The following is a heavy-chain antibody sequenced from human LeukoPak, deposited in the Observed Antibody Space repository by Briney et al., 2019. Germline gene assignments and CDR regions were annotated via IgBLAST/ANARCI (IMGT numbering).Heavy chain of an antibody. CDR3: ARHGGTLDYFDY. CDR1: GGSISTYY. Sequence: SETLSLTCNVSGGSISTYYWSGIRQPPGKGLEWIGYISDGGVTSYNPSLKGRVTISVDSPKNRFSLRLTSLTAVDTALYYCARHGGTLDYFDYWGPGSLVTVSS. D-gene: IGHD1-26*01. CDR2: ISDGGVT. V-gene: IGHV4-59*08. J-gene: IGHJ4*02.